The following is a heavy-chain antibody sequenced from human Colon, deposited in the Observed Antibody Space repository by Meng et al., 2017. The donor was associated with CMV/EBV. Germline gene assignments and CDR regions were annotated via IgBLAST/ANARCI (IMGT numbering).Heavy chain of an antibody. V-gene: IGHV3-21*01. CDR2: ISSSSSNI. J-gene: IGHJ4*02. Sequence: GGSLRLSCAASGFTFRSYSMNWVRQAPGKGLEWVSSISSSSSNIYHADSVKGRFTISRDNAKNSLYLQMDTLRAEDTAVYYCAGIAYDYGDRHFAYWGQGALVTVSS. CDR3: AGIAYDYGDRHFAY. D-gene: IGHD4-17*01. CDR1: GFTFRSYS.